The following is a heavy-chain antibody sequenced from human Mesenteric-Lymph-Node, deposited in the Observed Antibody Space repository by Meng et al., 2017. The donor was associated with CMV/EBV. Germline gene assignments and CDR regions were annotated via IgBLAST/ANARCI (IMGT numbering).Heavy chain of an antibody. V-gene: IGHV3-53*05. CDR2: IYTAYTT. Sequence: GGSLKISCAVSGFTVNSDSMSWVRQAPGKGLEWVSVIYTAYTTDYADSVKGRFTISRDSSKNTLYLQMNSLRAEDTALYYCAKGSAEKVFLGYFDYWGQGTLVTVSS. D-gene: IGHD2/OR15-2a*01. J-gene: IGHJ4*02. CDR3: AKGSAEKVFLGYFDY. CDR1: GFTVNSDS.